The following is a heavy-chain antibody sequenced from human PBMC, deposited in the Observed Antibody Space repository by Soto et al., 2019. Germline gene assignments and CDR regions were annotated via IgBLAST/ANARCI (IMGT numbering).Heavy chain of an antibody. CDR1: GYTFTSYA. CDR3: ATGRSYDRSEDYGMHV. J-gene: IGHJ6*02. CDR2: INAGNGNT. D-gene: IGHD3-22*01. V-gene: IGHV1-3*01. Sequence: ASVKVSCKASGYTFTSYAMHWVRQAPGQRLEWMGWINAGNGNTKYSQKFQDRVTITRDTSASTAYMELSSLRAEDTAVYYCATGRSYDRSEDYGMHVWGQGTTVTVSS.